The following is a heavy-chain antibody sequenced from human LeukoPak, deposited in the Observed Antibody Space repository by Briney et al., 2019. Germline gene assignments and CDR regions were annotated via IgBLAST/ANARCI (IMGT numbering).Heavy chain of an antibody. Sequence: SETLSLTCAVYGGSFSGYYWNWIRQAPGKGLEWIGEVDHGGRTNYNPSLKSRVTISVDTSKNQFPLNLTSMTAADTAIYYCARGGLRGPGAYWGQGTLVTASS. CDR1: GGSFSGYY. V-gene: IGHV4-34*01. J-gene: IGHJ4*02. CDR3: ARGGLRGPGAY. CDR2: VDHGGRT. D-gene: IGHD3-10*01.